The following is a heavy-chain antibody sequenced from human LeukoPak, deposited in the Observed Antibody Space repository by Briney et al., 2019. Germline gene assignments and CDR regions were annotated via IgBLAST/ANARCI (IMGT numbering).Heavy chain of an antibody. J-gene: IGHJ4*02. D-gene: IGHD2-15*01. CDR2: TFWDDEK. Sequence: SGPTLVKPTQNLTLTCIFSGFSLSTSGVGVAWIRQPPGKALEWIALTFWDDEKRYSSSLESRLTITKYTSRNQVVLTMTNVDPADTATYFCAQRRRYCIGGTCAYNFDQWGQGVLVTVSS. CDR3: AQRRRYCIGGTCAYNFDQ. V-gene: IGHV2-5*02. CDR1: GFSLSTSGVG.